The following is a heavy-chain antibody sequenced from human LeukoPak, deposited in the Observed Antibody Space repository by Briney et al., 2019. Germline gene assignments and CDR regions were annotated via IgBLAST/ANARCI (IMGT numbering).Heavy chain of an antibody. V-gene: IGHV1-69*01. CDR1: GGTFSSYA. D-gene: IGHD3-16*01. CDR3: ARDRAYTVSYAFDI. Sequence: SVKVSCKASGGTFSSYAISWVRQAPGQGLEWMGGIIPIFGTANYAQKFQGRVTITADESTSTAYMELSSLRSEDTAVYYCARDRAYTVSYAFDIWGQGTMVTVS. J-gene: IGHJ3*02. CDR2: IIPIFGTA.